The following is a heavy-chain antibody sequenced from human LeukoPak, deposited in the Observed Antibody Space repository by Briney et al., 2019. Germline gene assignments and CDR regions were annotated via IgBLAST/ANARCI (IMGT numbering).Heavy chain of an antibody. Sequence: PSETLSLTCAVYGGSFSGYYWSWIRQPPGKGLEWIGEINHSGSTNYNPSLRSRVTISVDTSKNQFSLKLSSVTAADTAMYYCARGLGGAFYYMDVWGKGTTVTISS. CDR3: ARGLGGAFYYMDV. CDR2: INHSGST. D-gene: IGHD7-27*01. V-gene: IGHV4-34*01. CDR1: GGSFSGYY. J-gene: IGHJ6*03.